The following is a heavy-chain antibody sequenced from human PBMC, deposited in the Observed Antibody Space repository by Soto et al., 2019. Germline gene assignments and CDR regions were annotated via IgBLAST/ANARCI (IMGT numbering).Heavy chain of an antibody. CDR1: GFTFNGYG. Sequence: QVQLVESGGGVVQPGRSLRLSCATSGFTFNGYGMHWVRQAPGKGLEWVAVIGHVSNAIKYADSVKGRFTSSRDNTKNTLFLQLDSLRDEDTAVYYCVRDLRAGKYFDNWGQGSLVVVSS. J-gene: IGHJ4*02. V-gene: IGHV3-33*01. D-gene: IGHD1-1*01. CDR2: IGHVSNAI. CDR3: VRDLRAGKYFDN.